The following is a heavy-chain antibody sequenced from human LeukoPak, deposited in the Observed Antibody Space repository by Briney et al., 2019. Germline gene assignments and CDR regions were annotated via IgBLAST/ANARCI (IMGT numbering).Heavy chain of an antibody. CDR1: GGSFSGYY. J-gene: IGHJ4*02. CDR3: AREVPNYGSGSYYPSFFDY. Sequence: SETLSLTCAVYGGSFSGYYWSWIRQPPGKGLEWIGEINHSGSTNYNPSLKSRVTISVDTSKNQFSLKLSSVTAADTAVYYCAREVPNYGSGSYYPSFFDYWGQGTLVTVSS. CDR2: INHSGST. D-gene: IGHD3-10*01. V-gene: IGHV4-34*01.